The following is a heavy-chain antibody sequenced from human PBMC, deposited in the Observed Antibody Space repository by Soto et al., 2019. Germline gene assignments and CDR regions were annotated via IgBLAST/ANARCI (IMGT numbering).Heavy chain of an antibody. Sequence: PSETLSLTCAVSGGSISSSNWWSWVRQPPGKGLEWIGEINHSGSTNYNPSLKSRVTISVDTSKNQFSLKLSSVTAADTAVYYCARGGRTVTTDYYYYMDVWGKGTTVTVSS. CDR2: INHSGST. CDR1: GGSISSSNW. J-gene: IGHJ6*03. D-gene: IGHD4-17*01. CDR3: ARGGRTVTTDYYYYMDV. V-gene: IGHV4-4*02.